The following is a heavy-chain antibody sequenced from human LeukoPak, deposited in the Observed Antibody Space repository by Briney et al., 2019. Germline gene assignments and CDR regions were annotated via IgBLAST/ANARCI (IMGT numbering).Heavy chain of an antibody. Sequence: GGSLRLSCAASGFTFSSYGMHWVRQAPGRGLEWVAVIWYDGSNKYYADSVKGRFTISRDNSKNTLYLQMNSLRAEDTAVYYCARAHRSTSYGPKLNWFDPWGQGTLVTVSS. J-gene: IGHJ5*02. V-gene: IGHV3-33*01. D-gene: IGHD2-2*01. CDR1: GFTFSSYG. CDR2: IWYDGSNK. CDR3: ARAHRSTSYGPKLNWFDP.